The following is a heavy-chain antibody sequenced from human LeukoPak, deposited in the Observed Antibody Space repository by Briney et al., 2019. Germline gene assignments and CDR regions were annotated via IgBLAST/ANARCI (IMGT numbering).Heavy chain of an antibody. J-gene: IGHJ4*02. D-gene: IGHD1-1*01. CDR3: AKVEGNERVIPSRRVPRFDF. V-gene: IGHV3-23*01. Sequence: PGGSLRLSCAASGITFTNYAMAWVRQAPGKGLEWVASISDSGDNRYDSDSVKGRFTISRDNSKDTLNLQMNSLRAEDTAVYYCAKVEGNERVIPSRRVPRFDFWGQGTLVTVSS. CDR2: ISDSGDNR. CDR1: GITFTNYA.